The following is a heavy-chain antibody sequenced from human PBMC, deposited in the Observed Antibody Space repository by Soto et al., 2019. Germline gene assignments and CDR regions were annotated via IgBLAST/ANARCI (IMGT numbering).Heavy chain of an antibody. CDR3: LHAFDS. D-gene: IGHD4-4*01. CDR1: RFSISGGW. Sequence: GSLRLSCAASRFSISGGWMHWVRQAPGKGLVWVSRINSDGSSTTYADSVKGRFTISRDSAKNTLYLQMNSLRAEDTAVYYCLHAFDSWGQGALVTVSS. V-gene: IGHV3-74*01. CDR2: INSDGSST. J-gene: IGHJ4*02.